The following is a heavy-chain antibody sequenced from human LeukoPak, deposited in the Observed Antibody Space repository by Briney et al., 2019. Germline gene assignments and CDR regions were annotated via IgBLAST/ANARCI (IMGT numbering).Heavy chain of an antibody. CDR2: ISGSGDST. CDR3: ARGEAAARIIGLYLGQVYCSGDF. J-gene: IGHJ4*02. V-gene: IGHV3-23*01. Sequence: GGSLRLSCAASGFTFDDYAMHWVRQAPGKGLEWVSAISGSGDSTYSADSVKGRFTISRDNSKNPLYLRMNSLRAEDTAVYYCARGEAAARIIGLYLGQVYCSGDFWGQGTLVTVSS. D-gene: IGHD6-13*01. CDR1: GFTFDDYA.